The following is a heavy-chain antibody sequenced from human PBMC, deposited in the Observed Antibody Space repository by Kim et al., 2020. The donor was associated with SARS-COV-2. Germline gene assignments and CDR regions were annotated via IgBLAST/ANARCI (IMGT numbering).Heavy chain of an antibody. CDR2: ISSSCSTI. D-gene: IGHD1-26*01. J-gene: IGHJ6*02. CDR1: GFTFSDYY. CDR3: ANGEWVLFGYYGMDV. V-gene: IGHV3-11*01. Sequence: WGSLRLSCAASGFTFSDYYMSWIRQAPGKGLEWVSYISSSCSTIYYADSVKGRFTISRDNAKNSLYLQMNSLRAEDTAVYYCANGEWVLFGYYGMDVCGQGTTVTVSS.